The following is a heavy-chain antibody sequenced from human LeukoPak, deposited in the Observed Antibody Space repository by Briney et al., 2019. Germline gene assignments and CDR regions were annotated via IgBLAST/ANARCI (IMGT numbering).Heavy chain of an antibody. Sequence: GGSLRLSCAASGFTFSSYWMHWVRQAPGKGLVWVSRVNSDGTGTTYADSVEGRFTISRDNAKNTVYLQMNSLRAEDTAIYYCIRTLIVATSPYIDVWGKGTTVTVSS. CDR3: IRTLIVATSPYIDV. CDR1: GFTFSSYW. D-gene: IGHD5-12*01. CDR2: VNSDGTGT. V-gene: IGHV3-74*01. J-gene: IGHJ6*03.